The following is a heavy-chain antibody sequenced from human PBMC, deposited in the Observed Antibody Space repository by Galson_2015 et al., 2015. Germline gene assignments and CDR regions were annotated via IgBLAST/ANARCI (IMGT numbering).Heavy chain of an antibody. D-gene: IGHD2-15*01. CDR2: IWYDGSKK. CDR3: ASSWG. V-gene: IGHV3-33*01. J-gene: IGHJ4*02. Sequence: SLRLSCAASGFPFSSYGMHWVRQAPGKGLEWVAVIWYDGSKKNYADFVKGRFTISRDNSKNTLCLQMNSLRAEDTAVYYCASSWGRGQGTRVTGSS. CDR1: GFPFSSYG.